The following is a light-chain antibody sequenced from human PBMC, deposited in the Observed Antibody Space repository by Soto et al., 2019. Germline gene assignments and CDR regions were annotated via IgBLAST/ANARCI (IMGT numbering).Light chain of an antibody. CDR2: GAS. J-gene: IGKJ2*01. CDR1: QSVSSN. CDR3: QQYNNWPLYT. Sequence: EIVMTQSPATLSVSPRERATLSCRASQSVSSNLAWYRQKPGQAPRLLIYGASTRATGIPARFSGSGSGTEFTLTISSLQSEDFAVYYCQQYNNWPLYTFGQGTKLEIK. V-gene: IGKV3-15*01.